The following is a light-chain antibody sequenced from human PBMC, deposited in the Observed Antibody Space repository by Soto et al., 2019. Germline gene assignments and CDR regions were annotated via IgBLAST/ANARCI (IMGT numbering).Light chain of an antibody. Sequence: QSALTQPVSVSGSPGKSITISCTGTSSDVGSYNNVSWYQQHPGKAPKLMIYEVSNRPSGVSDRFSASKSGNTASLTISGLQAEDEADYYCSSYTSSKTLLFGGGTKLTVL. CDR1: SSDVGSYNN. J-gene: IGLJ2*01. V-gene: IGLV2-14*01. CDR3: SSYTSSKTLL. CDR2: EVS.